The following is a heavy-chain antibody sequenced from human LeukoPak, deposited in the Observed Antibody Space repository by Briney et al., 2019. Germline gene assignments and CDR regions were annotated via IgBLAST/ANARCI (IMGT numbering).Heavy chain of an antibody. CDR2: ISKSGSTI. J-gene: IGHJ4*02. Sequence: GGSLRLSCAASGFTFSDYYMTWIRQAPGKGLEWVSYISKSGSTIYYADSVKGRFTMSRDNAKNSLYLQMNSLRAEDPAVYYCARGRSYYDSSGPVDCWGQGTLVTVSS. CDR1: GFTFSDYY. CDR3: ARGRSYYDSSGPVDC. V-gene: IGHV3-11*04. D-gene: IGHD3-22*01.